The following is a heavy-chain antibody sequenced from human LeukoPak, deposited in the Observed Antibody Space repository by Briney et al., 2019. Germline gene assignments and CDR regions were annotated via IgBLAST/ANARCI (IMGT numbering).Heavy chain of an antibody. J-gene: IGHJ6*03. CDR2: IYHSGST. D-gene: IGHD6-19*01. Sequence: SETLSLTCTVSGGSISSGGYYWSWIRQPPGKGLEWIGYIYHSGSTYYNPSLKSRVTILVDRSKNQFSLKLSSVTAADTAVYYCARGSGWDTVRYYYYYYMDVWGKGTTVTVSS. V-gene: IGHV4-30-2*01. CDR1: GGSISSGGYY. CDR3: ARGSGWDTVRYYYYYYMDV.